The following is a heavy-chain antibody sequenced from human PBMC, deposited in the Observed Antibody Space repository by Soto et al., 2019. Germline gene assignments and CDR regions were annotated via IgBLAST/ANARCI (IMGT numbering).Heavy chain of an antibody. Sequence: PSETLSLTCTVSGGSISSGAYYWSWVRQPPGKGLEWIGYIYYSGSTYYNPSLKSRVTISVDTSKNQFSLKLSSVTATDTAVYYCARDNYGDTYYFDYWGQGTLVTSP. V-gene: IGHV4-30-4*01. D-gene: IGHD4-17*01. CDR3: ARDNYGDTYYFDY. J-gene: IGHJ4*02. CDR2: IYYSGST. CDR1: GGSISSGAYY.